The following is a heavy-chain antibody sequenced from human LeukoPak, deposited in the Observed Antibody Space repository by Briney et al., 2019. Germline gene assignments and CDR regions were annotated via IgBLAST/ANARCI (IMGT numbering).Heavy chain of an antibody. V-gene: IGHV4-4*07. Sequence: SETLSLTCTVSGGSISSYYWSWIRQPAGKGLEWIGRIYTSGSTNYNPSLKSRVTMSVDTSKNQFSLKLSSVTAADTAVYYCARVSGDNSLYYYYYYYMDVWGKGTTVTVSS. CDR3: ARVSGDNSLYYYYYYYMDV. CDR2: IYTSGST. D-gene: IGHD4-17*01. CDR1: GGSISSYY. J-gene: IGHJ6*03.